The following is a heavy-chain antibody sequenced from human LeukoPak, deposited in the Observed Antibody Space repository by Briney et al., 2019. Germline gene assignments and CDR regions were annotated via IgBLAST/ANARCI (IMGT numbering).Heavy chain of an antibody. J-gene: IGHJ4*02. CDR1: GYTLTELS. CDR3: ATEVVAAAGTGH. CDR2: FDPEDGET. V-gene: IGHV1-24*01. D-gene: IGHD6-13*01. Sequence: VASVTVSCKVSGYTLTELSMHWVRQAPGKGLEWMGGFDPEDGETIYAQKFQGRVTMTEDTSTDTAYMELSSLRSEDAAVYYCATEVVAAAGTGHWGQGTLVTVSS.